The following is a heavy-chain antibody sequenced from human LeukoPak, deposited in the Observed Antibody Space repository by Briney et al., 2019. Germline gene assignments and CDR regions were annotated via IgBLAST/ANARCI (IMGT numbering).Heavy chain of an antibody. CDR1: GGTFSSYG. CDR3: ARDATRGNYYYYGMDV. D-gene: IGHD3-10*01. J-gene: IGHJ6*02. V-gene: IGHV1-18*01. CDR2: ISAYNGNT. Sequence: ASVKVSCKASGGTFSSYGISWVRQAPGQGLEWMGWISAYNGNTNYAQKLQGRVTMTTDTSTSTAYMELRSLRSDGTAVYYCARDATRGNYYYYGMDVWGQGTTVTVSS.